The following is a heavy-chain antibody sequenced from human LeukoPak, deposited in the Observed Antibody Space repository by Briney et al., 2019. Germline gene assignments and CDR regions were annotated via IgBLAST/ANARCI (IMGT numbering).Heavy chain of an antibody. D-gene: IGHD3-10*01. V-gene: IGHV4-59*01. CDR2: ISYTGST. CDR1: GGSISSYY. CDR3: ARRYFGSGSYYTDY. J-gene: IGHJ4*02. Sequence: SETLSLTCIVSGGSISSYYWTWIRQPPGKGLELIGYISYTGSTNYNPSLKSRVTISVDTTKNQISLKLGSVTAADTAVYYCARRYFGSGSYYTDYWGQGTLVTVSS.